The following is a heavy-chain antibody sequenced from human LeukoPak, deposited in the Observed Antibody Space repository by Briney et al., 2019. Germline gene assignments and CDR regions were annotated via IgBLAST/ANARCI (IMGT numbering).Heavy chain of an antibody. Sequence: SETLSLTCTVSGDSISSGTYYWGWIRQPPGKGLEWIGNIYYNGGTYYSPSLKSRVTISVDPSKNQFSLKLSSVTAADTAVYYCARRGVVTAISFDVFDIWGQGTMVTVSS. D-gene: IGHD2-21*02. CDR1: GDSISSGTYY. CDR3: ARRGVVTAISFDVFDI. V-gene: IGHV4-39*07. CDR2: IYYNGGT. J-gene: IGHJ3*02.